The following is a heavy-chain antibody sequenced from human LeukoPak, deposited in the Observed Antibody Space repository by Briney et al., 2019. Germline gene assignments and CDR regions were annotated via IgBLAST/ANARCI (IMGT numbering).Heavy chain of an antibody. Sequence: GGSLRLSCAASGFTFSSYSMNWVRQAPGKGLEWVSSISSSSSYIYYADSVKGRFTISRDNAKNSLYLQMNSLRAEDTAVYYCARDMVRGVIGFDYWGQGTLVTVSS. V-gene: IGHV3-21*01. CDR3: ARDMVRGVIGFDY. CDR1: GFTFSSYS. CDR2: ISSSSSYI. J-gene: IGHJ4*02. D-gene: IGHD3-10*01.